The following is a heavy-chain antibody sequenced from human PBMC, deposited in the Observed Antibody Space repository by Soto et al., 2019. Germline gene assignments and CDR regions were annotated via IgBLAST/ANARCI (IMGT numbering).Heavy chain of an antibody. V-gene: IGHV4-38-2*02. J-gene: IGHJ6*02. CDR2: IYHSGSS. Sequence: QVHLQESGPGLVKPSETVSLTCTIGASSISLYYWGWVRQPPGKGLEWIGSIYHSGSSYYNPSLKSRVSLSLETSRSQLSLNLTSVTAADTAVYYCAREDDAAGMDVWGQGTTVIVSS. CDR1: ASSISLYY. D-gene: IGHD1-1*01. CDR3: AREDDAAGMDV.